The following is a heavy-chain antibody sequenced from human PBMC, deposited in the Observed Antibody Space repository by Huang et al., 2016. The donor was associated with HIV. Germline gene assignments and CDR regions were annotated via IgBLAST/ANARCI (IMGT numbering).Heavy chain of an antibody. J-gene: IGHJ4*02. CDR1: GEALSAYA. CDR2: IIPIFGTA. D-gene: IGHD3-16*02. V-gene: IGHV1-69*13. CDR3: ARDRGGWGTYRFTGNDY. Sequence: QVQLVQSGPEVKKPGSSVKVYCKASGEALSAYAFNWVRQAPRHGREWMRWIIPIFGTAKYAQKFEGRLTITADESTNTGYMELGRLEFEDTAVYYCARDRGGWGTYRFTGNDYWGQGTLVTVSS.